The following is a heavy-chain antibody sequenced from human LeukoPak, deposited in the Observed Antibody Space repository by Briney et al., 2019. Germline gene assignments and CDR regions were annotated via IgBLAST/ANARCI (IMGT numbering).Heavy chain of an antibody. V-gene: IGHV3-23*01. CDR2: VGGGTGTT. J-gene: IGHJ4*02. Sequence: GGSLRLSCAASGFTISNYAISWVRQVPGKGLEWVLGVGGGTGTTFYADSVKGRFTISRDNSKSIVFLQINNLRAEDTGVYYCARDRIRSFDYWGQGTLVTVSS. D-gene: IGHD2/OR15-2a*01. CDR3: ARDRIRSFDY. CDR1: GFTISNYA.